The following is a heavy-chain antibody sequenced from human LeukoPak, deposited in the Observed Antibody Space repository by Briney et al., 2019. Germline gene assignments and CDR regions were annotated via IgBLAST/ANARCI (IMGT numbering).Heavy chain of an antibody. Sequence: SQTLSLTCTVSGGSISSGGYCWSWIRQPPGKGLEWIGYIYHSGSTYYNPSLKSRVTISVDRSKNQFSLNLTSVTAADTAVYYCARERNLIGDGFDSWGRGTLVTVTS. CDR3: ARERNLIGDGFDS. CDR2: IYHSGST. CDR1: GGSISSGGYC. J-gene: IGHJ5*01. D-gene: IGHD5-24*01. V-gene: IGHV4-30-2*01.